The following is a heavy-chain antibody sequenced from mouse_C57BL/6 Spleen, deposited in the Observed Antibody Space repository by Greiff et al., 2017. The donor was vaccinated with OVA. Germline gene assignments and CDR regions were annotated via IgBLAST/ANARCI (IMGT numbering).Heavy chain of an antibody. CDR1: GYAFSSSW. J-gene: IGHJ2*01. CDR3: ARDTTVVAFDY. D-gene: IGHD1-1*01. V-gene: IGHV1-82*01. Sequence: VQLQESGPELVKPGASVKISCKASGYAFSSSWMNWVKQRPGKGLEWIGRIYPGDGDTNYNGKFKGKATLTADKSSSTAYLQLRSLTSEDSAVYFCARDTTVVAFDYWGKGTTLTVSS. CDR2: IYPGDGDT.